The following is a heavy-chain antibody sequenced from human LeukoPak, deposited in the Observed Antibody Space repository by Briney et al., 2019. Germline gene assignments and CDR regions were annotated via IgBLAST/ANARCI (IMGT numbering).Heavy chain of an antibody. D-gene: IGHD3-3*01. V-gene: IGHV4-59*01. CDR2: IYYSGST. CDR3: ARSYYDFWSGSSHLDY. CDR1: GGSISSYY. J-gene: IGHJ4*02. Sequence: PSETLSLTCTVSGGSISSYYWSWIRQPPEKGLEWIGYIYYSGSTNYNPSPKSRVTISVDTSKNQFSPKLSSVTAADTAVYYCARSYYDFWSGSSHLDYWGQGTLVTVSS.